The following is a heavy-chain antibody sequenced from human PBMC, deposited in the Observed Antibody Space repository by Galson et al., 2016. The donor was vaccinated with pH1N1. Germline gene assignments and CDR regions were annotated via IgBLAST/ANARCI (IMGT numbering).Heavy chain of an antibody. V-gene: IGHV3-20*04. CDR1: GFIFDEYA. Sequence: SLRLSCAASGFIFDEYAMSWVRQAPGKGLEWVSGIYWSGCAAYADSMKGRFTISRDNAKNSLYLQMNSLRAEDTAIYYCAKGQQVPYYYYLDVWGRGTTVTVSS. J-gene: IGHJ6*03. CDR3: AKGQQVPYYYYLDV. CDR2: IYWSGCA. D-gene: IGHD6-13*01.